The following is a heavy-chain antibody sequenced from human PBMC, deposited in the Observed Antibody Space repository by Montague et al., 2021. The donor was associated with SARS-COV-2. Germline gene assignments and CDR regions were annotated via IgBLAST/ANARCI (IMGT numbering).Heavy chain of an antibody. V-gene: IGHV3-21*01. Sequence: SLRLSCAASGFTFSSYSVNWVRQAPGKGLEWVSSISSSSSYIYYADSVKGRFTISRDNAKNSLYLQMNSLRAEDTAVYYCARDPLDYGLWSSGSYYNAYYYSYGMDVWGQGTTVTVSS. CDR2: ISSSSSYI. CDR1: GFTFSSYS. J-gene: IGHJ6*02. CDR3: ARDPLDYGLWSSGSYYNAYYYSYGMDV. D-gene: IGHD3-10*01.